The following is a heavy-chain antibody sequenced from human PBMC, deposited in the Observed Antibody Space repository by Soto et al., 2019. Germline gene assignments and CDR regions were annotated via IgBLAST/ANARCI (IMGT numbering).Heavy chain of an antibody. CDR2: ISGSGAST. CDR3: AKTESFNGYYNAFDC. CDR1: GFSFGGYA. V-gene: IGHV3-23*01. Sequence: HPGGSLRLSCAASGFSFGGYAVTWVRQAPGKGLEWVSAISGSGASTYYADSVKGRFAISRDNPKNTVYLQMNSLKAGDTALYYCAKTESFNGYYNAFDCWGQGTRVTVSS. J-gene: IGHJ4*02. D-gene: IGHD3-9*01.